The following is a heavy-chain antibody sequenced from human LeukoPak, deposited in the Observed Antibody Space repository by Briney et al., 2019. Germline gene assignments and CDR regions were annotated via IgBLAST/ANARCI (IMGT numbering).Heavy chain of an antibody. J-gene: IGHJ3*02. D-gene: IGHD4-23*01. CDR3: ASDYGGNSGAFDI. V-gene: IGHV3-23*01. Sequence: GGSLRRSCAASGFTFSSYAMSWVRQAPGKGLEWVSAISGSGGSTYYADSVKGRFTISRDNSKNTLYLQMNSLRAEDTAVYYCASDYGGNSGAFDIWGQGTMVTVSS. CDR1: GFTFSSYA. CDR2: ISGSGGST.